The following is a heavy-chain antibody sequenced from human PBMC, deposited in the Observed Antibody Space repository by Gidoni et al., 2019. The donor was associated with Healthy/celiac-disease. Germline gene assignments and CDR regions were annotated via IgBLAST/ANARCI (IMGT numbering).Heavy chain of an antibody. V-gene: IGHV3-23*01. CDR1: GVTFSSYS. D-gene: IGHD3-10*01. Sequence: EVQLLESGGGLVQPGGSLRHSCAASGVTFSSYSSSWVRQAPGKGLEWVSAIGGSGGSTYYADSVKGRFTISRDNSKNTLYLQMNSLRAEDTAVYYCANTMVRGVIKDYWGQGTLVTVSS. J-gene: IGHJ4*02. CDR3: ANTMVRGVIKDY. CDR2: IGGSGGST.